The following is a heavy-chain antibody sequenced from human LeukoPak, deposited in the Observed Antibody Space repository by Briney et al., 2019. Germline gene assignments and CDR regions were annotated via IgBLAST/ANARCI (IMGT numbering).Heavy chain of an antibody. CDR1: GFTFSSYW. D-gene: IGHD3-10*01. CDR2: INPDGSGT. V-gene: IGHV3-74*01. J-gene: IGHJ4*02. Sequence: GGSLRLSCAASGFTFSSYWMHWVHQGPGKGLVWVSRINPDGSGTSHADSVKGRFTISRDNAKNTLYLQMNSLRVEDTAVYYCARDSGSGSYSGYWGLGTLVTVSS. CDR3: ARDSGSGSYSGY.